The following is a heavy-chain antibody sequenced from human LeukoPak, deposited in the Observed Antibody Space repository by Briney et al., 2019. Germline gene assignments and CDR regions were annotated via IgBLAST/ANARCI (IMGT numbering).Heavy chain of an antibody. V-gene: IGHV4-38-2*02. J-gene: IGHJ5*02. CDR2: IYYSGST. CDR3: ARGGSLGDNWFDP. Sequence: PSETLSLTCTVSGYSISSGYYWGWIRQPPGKGLEWIGYIYYSGSTYYNPSLKSRVTISVDTSKNQFSLKLSSVTAADTAVYYCARGGSLGDNWFDPWGQGTLVTVSS. CDR1: GYSISSGYY. D-gene: IGHD3-16*01.